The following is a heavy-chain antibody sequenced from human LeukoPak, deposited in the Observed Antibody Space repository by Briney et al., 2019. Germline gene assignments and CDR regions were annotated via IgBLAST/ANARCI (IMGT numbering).Heavy chain of an antibody. V-gene: IGHV3-7*03. D-gene: IGHD1-26*01. Sequence: PGGSLRLSCAASGFTFSSYWMSWVRQAPGKGLEWVANIKQDGSEKYYVDSVKGRFTISRDNSKNTLYLQMNSLRAEDTAVYYCAKWGDLADYWGQGTLVTVSS. J-gene: IGHJ4*02. CDR3: AKWGDLADY. CDR1: GFTFSSYW. CDR2: IKQDGSEK.